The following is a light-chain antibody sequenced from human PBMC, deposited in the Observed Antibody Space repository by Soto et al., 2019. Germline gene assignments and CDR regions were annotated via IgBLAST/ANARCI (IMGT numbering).Light chain of an antibody. Sequence: QSVLTQSSSASASLGSSVNLTCTLSSGHRSYIIAWHQQQPGKAPRFLMRLESSGSQNKGSGVPDSFSGSSSGAARYLTISNLQSEDEADYYCETWNSNTRVFGGGTKLTVL. CDR2: LESSGSQ. CDR1: SGHRSYI. V-gene: IGLV4-60*03. J-gene: IGLJ3*02. CDR3: ETWNSNTRV.